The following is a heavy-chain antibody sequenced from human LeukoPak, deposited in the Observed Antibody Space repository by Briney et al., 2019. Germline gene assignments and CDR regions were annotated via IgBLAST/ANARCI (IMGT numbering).Heavy chain of an antibody. CDR2: ISYDGSNK. CDR3: AKAGGGYYDYYYMDG. Sequence: PGGSLRLSCAASRLMFSSYGMHWVRQAPGKGLEWVAVISYDGSNKYYADSVKGRFTISRDNSKNTLYLQMNSLRGEDTAVYYCAKAGGGYYDYYYMDGWGKGTTVTVSS. D-gene: IGHD3-3*01. V-gene: IGHV3-30*18. CDR1: RLMFSSYG. J-gene: IGHJ6*03.